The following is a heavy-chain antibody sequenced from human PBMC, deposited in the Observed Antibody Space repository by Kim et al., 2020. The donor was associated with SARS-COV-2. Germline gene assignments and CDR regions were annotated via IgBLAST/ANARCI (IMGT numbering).Heavy chain of an antibody. Sequence: NYAQKFQGRVTSTADKSTNTAYMELSSLRSEDTAVYYCAVGAGAGALFDYWGQGTLVTVSS. D-gene: IGHD1-26*01. V-gene: IGHV1-69*02. J-gene: IGHJ4*02. CDR3: AVGAGAGALFDY.